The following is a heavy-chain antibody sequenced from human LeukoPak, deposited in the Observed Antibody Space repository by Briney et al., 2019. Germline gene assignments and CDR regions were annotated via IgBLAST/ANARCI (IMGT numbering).Heavy chain of an antibody. D-gene: IGHD5-18*01. V-gene: IGHV4-59*08. CDR2: INYSGST. Sequence: SETLSLTCTVSGGSISSYYWSWIRQPPGKGLEWIGYINYSGSTNYNPSLKSRVTISVDTSKNQFSLKLSSVSAADTAVYYCARHVRSSYDYWGQGTLVTVSS. CDR1: GGSISSYY. CDR3: ARHVRSSYDY. J-gene: IGHJ4*02.